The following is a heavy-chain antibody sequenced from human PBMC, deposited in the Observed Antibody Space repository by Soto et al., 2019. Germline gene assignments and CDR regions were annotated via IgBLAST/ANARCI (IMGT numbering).Heavy chain of an antibody. V-gene: IGHV1-8*01. J-gene: IGHJ6*02. D-gene: IGHD6-25*01. CDR3: ATPGEAATSHYYFFVMDV. CDR1: GYTFSTYD. CDR2: MNPNSGNT. Sequence: QVQLVQSGAEVKKPGASVKVSCKASGYTFSTYDINWVRQATGQGLEWMGWMNPNSGNTGYAQKFQGRVTMTRNTSISTAYMGLSSLRSEDTAVYYCATPGEAATSHYYFFVMDVWGQGTTVTVSS.